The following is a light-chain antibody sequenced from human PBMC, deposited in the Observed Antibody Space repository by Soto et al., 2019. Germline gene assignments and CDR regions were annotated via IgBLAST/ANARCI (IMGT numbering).Light chain of an antibody. J-gene: IGKJ2*01. CDR1: QSVSSY. Sequence: EIVLTQSPATLSLSPGERATLSCRASQSVSSYLAGYQQKPGQAPRLLIYDSSNRATGIPARFSGSGSRPHFTLTICSLEPEDFAVYYCQQRSNWPPYTFGQGTKLEIK. V-gene: IGKV3-11*01. CDR3: QQRSNWPPYT. CDR2: DSS.